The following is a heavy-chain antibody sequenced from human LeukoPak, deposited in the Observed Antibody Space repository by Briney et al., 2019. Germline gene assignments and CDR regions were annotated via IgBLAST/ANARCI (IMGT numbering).Heavy chain of an antibody. V-gene: IGHV1-46*01. CDR1: GYAFTSYY. D-gene: IGHD3-9*01. CDR2: INPSGGST. CDR3: AGDTGDILTGYYYFDY. J-gene: IGHJ4*02. Sequence: ASVKVSCKASGYAFTSYYMHWVRQAPGQGLEWMGIINPSGGSTSYAQKFQGRVTMTRDMSTSTVYMELSSLRSEDTAVYYCAGDTGDILTGYYYFDYWGQGTLVTVSS.